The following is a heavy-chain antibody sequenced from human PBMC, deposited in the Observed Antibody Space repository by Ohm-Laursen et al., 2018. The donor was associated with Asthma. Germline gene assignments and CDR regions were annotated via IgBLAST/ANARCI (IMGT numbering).Heavy chain of an antibody. V-gene: IGHV4-31*03. CDR2: IYYSGLT. Sequence: SQTLSLTCPVSGDSINSGNNYWSWIRQHPGKGLEWIGYIYYSGLTYSNPSLRSRVIISVDTSKNQFSLNLTSVTAADTAVYYCARGAFYYESTGYYFFDHWGQGALVTVSS. J-gene: IGHJ4*02. CDR3: ARGAFYYESTGYYFFDH. D-gene: IGHD3-22*01. CDR1: GDSINSGNNY.